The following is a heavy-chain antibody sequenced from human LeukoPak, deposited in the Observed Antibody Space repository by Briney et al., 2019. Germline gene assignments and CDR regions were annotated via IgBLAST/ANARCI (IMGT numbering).Heavy chain of an antibody. CDR3: ARLPHLQYCSSASCYGEADAFDI. CDR2: INPNSGGT. Sequence: GASVKVSCKASGYTFTGYYMHWVRQAPGQGLEWMGWINPNSGGTNYAQKFQGRVTMTRDTSISTAYMELSRLRSDDTAVYYCARLPHLQYCSSASCYGEADAFDIWGQGTMVTVSS. CDR1: GYTFTGYY. J-gene: IGHJ3*02. D-gene: IGHD2-2*01. V-gene: IGHV1-2*02.